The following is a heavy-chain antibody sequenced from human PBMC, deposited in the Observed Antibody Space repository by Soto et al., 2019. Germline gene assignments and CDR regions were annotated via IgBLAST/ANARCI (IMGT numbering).Heavy chain of an antibody. CDR2: IFWDDDK. V-gene: IGHV2-5*02. D-gene: IGHD6-13*01. CDR3: AHTKIGVAAGNRVYLLDP. CDR1: GFSLSTSDVG. J-gene: IGHJ5*02. Sequence: QITLKESGPTLVKPTQTLTLTCTFSGFSLSTSDVGVGWIRQPPGKALEWLAVIFWDDDKRYSPSLKNRLTISKDTSRIQVVLTMTNMDPVDTATYYCAHTKIGVAAGNRVYLLDPWGQGTLVTVSS.